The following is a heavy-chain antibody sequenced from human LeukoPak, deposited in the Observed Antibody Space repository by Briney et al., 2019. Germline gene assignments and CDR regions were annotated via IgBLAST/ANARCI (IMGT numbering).Heavy chain of an antibody. J-gene: IGHJ4*02. Sequence: QTGGSLSLSCAASGFTFSSYAMSWVRQAPGKGLEWVSAIRGSGGSTYYADSVKGRFTISRDNSKNTLYLQMNSLRAEDTAVYYCAKDRGTAMVFDYWGQGTLVTVSS. CDR3: AKDRGTAMVFDY. D-gene: IGHD5-18*01. V-gene: IGHV3-23*01. CDR1: GFTFSSYA. CDR2: IRGSGGST.